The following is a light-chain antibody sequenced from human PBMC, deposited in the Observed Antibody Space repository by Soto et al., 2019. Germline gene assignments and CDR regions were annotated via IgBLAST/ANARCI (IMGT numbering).Light chain of an antibody. J-gene: IGKJ5*01. Sequence: ETMMTQSPDTLSVSLGERATLSCRACQSVSSSYLAWYQQKPGQAPRLLIYGASSRATGIPDRFSGSGSGTDFTLTISRLEPEDFAVYYCQQYGSSSITFGQGTRLEIK. CDR1: QSVSSSY. CDR3: QQYGSSSIT. V-gene: IGKV3-20*01. CDR2: GAS.